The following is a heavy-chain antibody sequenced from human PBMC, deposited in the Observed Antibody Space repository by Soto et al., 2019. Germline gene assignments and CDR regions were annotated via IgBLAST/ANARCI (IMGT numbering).Heavy chain of an antibody. D-gene: IGHD1-26*01. CDR2: ISWDGGST. J-gene: IGHJ4*02. CDR1: GFTFDDYT. V-gene: IGHV3-43*01. Sequence: EVQLVESGGVVVQPGGSLRLSCAASGFTFDDYTMHWVRQAPGKGLEWVSLISWDGGSTYYADSVKGRFTISRDNSKNSLYLQMNSLRTEDTALYYCAKSSEWGPIFDYWGQGTLVTVSS. CDR3: AKSSEWGPIFDY.